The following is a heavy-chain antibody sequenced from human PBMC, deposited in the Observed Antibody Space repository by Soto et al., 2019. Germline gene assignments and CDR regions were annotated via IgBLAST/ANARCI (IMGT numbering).Heavy chain of an antibody. CDR2: ISSSSENI. CDR3: ERLPKGSVVTG. J-gene: IGHJ4*01. CDR1: GFSFRDHS. V-gene: IGHV3-48*02. Sequence: VQLVESGGGVVSPGGSLRLSCVGSGFSFRDHSMNWVRQPPGKGLQWSSYISSSSENIYYADSVKGRFTVPRDNAKNTLSLQLNNLRDDDSAIYNCERLPKGSVVTGWGQGSLVTVSS. D-gene: IGHD2-21*02.